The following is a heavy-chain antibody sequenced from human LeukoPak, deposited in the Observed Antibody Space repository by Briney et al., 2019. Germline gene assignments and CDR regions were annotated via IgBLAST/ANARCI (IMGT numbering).Heavy chain of an antibody. Sequence: ASVKVSCKASGYTFTGSYMHWVRQAPGQGLEWMGWISAYNGNTNYAQKLQGRVTMTTDTSTSTAYMELRSLRSDDTAVYYCARDRRESGSYSIWGQGTLVTVSS. D-gene: IGHD1-26*01. CDR3: ARDRRESGSYSI. J-gene: IGHJ4*02. CDR2: ISAYNGNT. V-gene: IGHV1-18*04. CDR1: GYTFTGSY.